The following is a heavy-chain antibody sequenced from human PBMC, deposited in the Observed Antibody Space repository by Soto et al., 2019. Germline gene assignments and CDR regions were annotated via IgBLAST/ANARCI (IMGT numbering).Heavy chain of an antibody. CDR3: ARAATTHFDY. J-gene: IGHJ4*02. D-gene: IGHD5-12*01. CDR1: GGSISSYY. CDR2: IYYSGST. V-gene: IGHV4-59*01. Sequence: LSETLSLTCTVSGGSISSYYWSWIRQPPGKGLEWIGYIYYSGSTNYNPSLKSRVTISVDTSKNQFSLKLSSVTAADTAVYYCARAATTHFDYWGQGTLVTISS.